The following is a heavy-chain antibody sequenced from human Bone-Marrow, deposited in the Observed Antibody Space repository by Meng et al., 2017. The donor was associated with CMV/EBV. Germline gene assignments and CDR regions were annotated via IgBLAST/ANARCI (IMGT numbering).Heavy chain of an antibody. J-gene: IGHJ6*02. V-gene: IGHV4-39*07. D-gene: IGHD2-2*01. CDR2: GDYSGST. CDR1: GVSISSSSYY. CDR3: ARDERRGYCSSASCPDYGMDV. Sequence: GPLRLSCTVSGVSISSSSYYWGWIRQPPGKGLEWIGSGDYSGSTYYNPSLKSRVTISVDTSKNQFSLKLSSVTAADTAVYYCARDERRGYCSSASCPDYGMDVWGQGTTVTVSS.